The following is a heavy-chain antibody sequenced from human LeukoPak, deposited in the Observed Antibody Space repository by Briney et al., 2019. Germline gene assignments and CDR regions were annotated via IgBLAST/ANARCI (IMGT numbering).Heavy chain of an antibody. CDR1: TFXXXY. D-gene: IGHD5-18*01. CDR3: ARVGRTAMAYR. Sequence: TFXXXYMDWVRQXPGQGVEWMGWINPKSGGTNYAQTLKGRVTITRESSIRTAYMELSRLRSDDTAVYYCARVGRTAMAYRWGQGTLVTVSS. J-gene: IGHJ5*02. V-gene: IGHV1-2*02. CDR2: INPKSGGT.